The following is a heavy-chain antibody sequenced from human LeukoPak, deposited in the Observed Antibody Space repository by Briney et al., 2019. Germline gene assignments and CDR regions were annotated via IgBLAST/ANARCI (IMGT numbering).Heavy chain of an antibody. CDR1: GYSISGGYS. CDR2: IYHGGST. Sequence: SETLSLTCAVSGYSISGGYSWGWIRPPPGKGLGWVGSIYHGGSTYYNPSLKSGVTISVDTSKNQFSLKLSSVTDADTAVYYCARGVDVWGKGTTVTVSS. CDR3: ARGVDV. V-gene: IGHV4-38-2*01. J-gene: IGHJ6*04.